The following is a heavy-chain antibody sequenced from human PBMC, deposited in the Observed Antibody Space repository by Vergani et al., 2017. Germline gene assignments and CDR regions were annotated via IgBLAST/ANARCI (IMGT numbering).Heavy chain of an antibody. CDR1: GYSINSDYC. V-gene: IGHV4-38-2*02. D-gene: IGHD3-9*01. J-gene: IGHJ6*02. CDR3: ARVMYRDEASTGYRLEGMDI. Sequence: QVQLQASGPGLVKPSETLSLTCTISGYSINSDYCWGWIRQPPGKGLEWIGSIFHSGNTFYNPSLKSRVTISIDTSKNQFSLKLRSVTAADTAVYFCARVMYRDEASTGYRLEGMDIWGQGTTVTISS. CDR2: IFHSGNT.